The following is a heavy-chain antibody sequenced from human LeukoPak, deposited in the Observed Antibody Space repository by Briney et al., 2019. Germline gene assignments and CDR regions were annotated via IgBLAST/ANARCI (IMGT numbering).Heavy chain of an antibody. CDR1: GYSISSGYY. J-gene: IGHJ5*02. Sequence: PSETLSLTCTVSGYSISSGYYWGWIRQPPGKGLEWIGYIYHSGSAYYNPSLKSRLTISVDTSKNQFSLKLSSVTAADTAIYYCARGLGYSYGSVWFDPWGQGALVTVSS. CDR2: IYHSGSA. V-gene: IGHV4-38-2*02. D-gene: IGHD5-18*01. CDR3: ARGLGYSYGSVWFDP.